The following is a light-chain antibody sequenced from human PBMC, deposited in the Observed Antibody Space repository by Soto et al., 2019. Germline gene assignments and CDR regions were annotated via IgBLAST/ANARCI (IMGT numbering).Light chain of an antibody. CDR1: QSVSSN. CDR3: QQYNNWPET. CDR2: DAS. J-gene: IGKJ1*01. V-gene: IGKV3-15*01. Sequence: EIVMTQSPATLPVSPGERATLSCRASQSVSSNLAWYQQKVGQAPRVLIYDASTRATGIPGRFSGSGSGTEFTLTISSLQSEDFAVYYCQQYNNWPETFGQGTKVDIK.